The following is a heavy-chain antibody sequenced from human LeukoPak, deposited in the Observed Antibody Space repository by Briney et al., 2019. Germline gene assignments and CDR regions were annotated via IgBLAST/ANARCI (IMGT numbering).Heavy chain of an antibody. D-gene: IGHD4-23*01. Sequence: SGPTLVNPTQTLTVTCTFSGFSLSTSGMCVSWVRQPPGKALEWLALIDRDDDKFYSTSLKTRHTISKDTSRNQVVLTMTNMDPVDTATYYCARIQAYGGNSEGYYFNYWGQGTLVTVSS. CDR3: ARIQAYGGNSEGYYFNY. CDR1: GFSLSTSGMC. V-gene: IGHV2-70*20. J-gene: IGHJ4*02. CDR2: IDRDDDK.